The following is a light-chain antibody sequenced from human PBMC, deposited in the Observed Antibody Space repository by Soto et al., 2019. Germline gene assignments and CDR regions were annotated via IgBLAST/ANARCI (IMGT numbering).Light chain of an antibody. Sequence: LTQPASVSVSPGQSITISCTGTSSDVGGYNYVSWYQQHPGKAPKLMIYEVSNRPSGVSDRFSGSKSGNTASLTISGLQAEDEADYYCGSYTSSRIYVFGAGTKVTVL. CDR3: GSYTSSRIYV. J-gene: IGLJ1*01. CDR1: SSDVGGYNY. CDR2: EVS. V-gene: IGLV2-14*01.